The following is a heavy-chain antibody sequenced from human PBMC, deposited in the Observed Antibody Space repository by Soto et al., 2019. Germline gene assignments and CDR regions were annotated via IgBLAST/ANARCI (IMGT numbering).Heavy chain of an antibody. CDR3: TTDYDYVWGSYRH. J-gene: IGHJ4*02. CDR2: IKSKTDGGTT. CDR1: GFTFSNAW. Sequence: PGGSLRLSCAASGFTFSNAWMSWVRQAPGKGLEWVGRIKSKTDGGTTDYAAPVKGRFTISRDDSKNTLYLQMNSLKTEDTAVYYCTTDYDYVWGSYRHWGQGTLVTVSS. V-gene: IGHV3-15*01. D-gene: IGHD3-16*02.